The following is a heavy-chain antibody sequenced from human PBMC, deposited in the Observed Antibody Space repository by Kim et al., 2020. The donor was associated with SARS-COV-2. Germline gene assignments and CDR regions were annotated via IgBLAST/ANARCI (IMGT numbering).Heavy chain of an antibody. J-gene: IGHJ4*02. CDR1: GFTFSSYA. Sequence: GGSLRLSCAASGFTFSSYAMHWVRQAPGKGLEWVAVISYDGSNKYYADXVKGXXPISXXNSKXTLYLXMNSLRAEDTXXXYCXRDSYGFWSQGTLXXVSS. D-gene: IGHD4-17*01. CDR2: ISYDGSNK. V-gene: IGHV3-30*04. CDR3: XRDSYGF.